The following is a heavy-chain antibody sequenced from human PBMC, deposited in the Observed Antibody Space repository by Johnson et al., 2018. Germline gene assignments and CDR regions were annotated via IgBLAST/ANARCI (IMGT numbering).Heavy chain of an antibody. J-gene: IGHJ3*02. D-gene: IGHD4-17*01. V-gene: IGHV3-7*04. CDR1: GFIFSSHW. CDR3: ARGYDDYLSNDAFDI. CDR2: IHQDGSEK. Sequence: VQLVQSGGGLVQPGGSLRLSCVASGFIFSSHWLSWLRQAPGQGLEWVANIHQDGSEKYYVDSVKGRFTISRDNAKKSLSLQMNSLRAEDTAVYYCARGYDDYLSNDAFDIWGQGTMVTVSS.